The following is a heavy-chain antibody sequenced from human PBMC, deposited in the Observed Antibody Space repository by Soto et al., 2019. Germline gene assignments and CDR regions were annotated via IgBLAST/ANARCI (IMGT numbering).Heavy chain of an antibody. J-gene: IGHJ3*02. CDR1: GGTFSSYA. CDR3: AREGYYDSSGYSTSDAFDI. CDR2: IIPIFGTA. V-gene: IGHV1-69*01. D-gene: IGHD3-22*01. Sequence: QVQLVQSGAEVKKPGSSVKVSCKDSGGTFSSYAISWVRQAPGQGLEWMGGIIPIFGTANYAQKFQGRVTITADESTSTAYMELSSLRSEDTAVYYCAREGYYDSSGYSTSDAFDIWGQGTMVTVSS.